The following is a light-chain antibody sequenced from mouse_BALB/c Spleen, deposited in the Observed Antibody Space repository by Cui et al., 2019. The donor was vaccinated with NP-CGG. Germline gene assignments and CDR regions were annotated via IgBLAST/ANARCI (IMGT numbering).Light chain of an antibody. CDR1: TGAITTRNY. CDR3: ALWYSNHWV. V-gene: IGLV1*01. CDR2: GTN. J-gene: IGLJ1*01. Sequence: QAVVVTESSLTTSPGEIVTLTCRSSTGAITTRNYANWVQEKPDHLFTGLIGGTNNRTPGVPARFSGSLIGDKAALTITGAQTEDEAIYFCALWYSNHWVFGGGTKLTVL.